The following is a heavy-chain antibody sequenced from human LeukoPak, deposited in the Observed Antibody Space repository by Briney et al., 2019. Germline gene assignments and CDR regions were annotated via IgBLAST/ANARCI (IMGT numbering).Heavy chain of an antibody. CDR3: ATAYPRLNSYSSRWYGYYYYMDV. D-gene: IGHD6-13*01. J-gene: IGHJ6*03. V-gene: IGHV1-24*01. Sequence: EASVKVSCKVSGYTLTELSMHWVRQAPGKGLEWMGGFDPEDGETIYAQKFQGRVTMTEDTSTDTAYMELSSLRSEDTAVYYCATAYPRLNSYSSRWYGYYYYMDVWGKGTTVTISS. CDR2: FDPEDGET. CDR1: GYTLTELS.